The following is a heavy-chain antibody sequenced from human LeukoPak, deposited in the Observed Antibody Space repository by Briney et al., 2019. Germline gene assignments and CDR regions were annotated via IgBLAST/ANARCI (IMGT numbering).Heavy chain of an antibody. Sequence: GGSLRLSCAASEFTFDDYGMTGSRKGQGKGLEWVSGINWNGGRTGYGRFTISRDNAKNSLYLQMNSLRAEDTALYYCARDRFLRRPEPADYWGQGTLVTVSS. J-gene: IGHJ4*02. D-gene: IGHD1-14*01. V-gene: IGHV3-20*04. CDR3: ARDRFLRRPEPADY. CDR1: EFTFDDYG. CDR2: INWNGGRT.